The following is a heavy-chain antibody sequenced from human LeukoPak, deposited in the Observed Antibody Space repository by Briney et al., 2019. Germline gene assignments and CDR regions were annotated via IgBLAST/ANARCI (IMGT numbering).Heavy chain of an antibody. V-gene: IGHV4-39*01. J-gene: IGHJ4*02. CDR3: ARLVRLWSEYYFDY. CDR1: GGSISSSSYY. D-gene: IGHD5-18*01. CDR2: IYYSGST. Sequence: PSETLSLTCTVSGGSISSSSYYWGWIRQPPGQGLEWIGSIYYSGSTYYNPSLKSRVTISVDTSKNQFSLKLSSVTAADTAVYYCARLVRLWSEYYFDYWGQGTLVTVSS.